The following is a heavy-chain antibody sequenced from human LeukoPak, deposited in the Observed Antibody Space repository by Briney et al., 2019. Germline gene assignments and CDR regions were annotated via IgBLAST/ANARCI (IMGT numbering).Heavy chain of an antibody. CDR2: IRGKAYPRTT. J-gene: IGHJ4*02. V-gene: IGHV3-49*01. Sequence: GGSLRLSRIASGFFFDNYAISWFRQAPGRGLEWVAFIRGKAYPRTTDSTASVQGRFTISRDDSKSIAYLQMNSLKTDDTAVYYCQKYSASSFDDGGRGSLVSVSS. D-gene: IGHD6-6*01. CDR1: GFFFDNYA. CDR3: QKYSASSFDD.